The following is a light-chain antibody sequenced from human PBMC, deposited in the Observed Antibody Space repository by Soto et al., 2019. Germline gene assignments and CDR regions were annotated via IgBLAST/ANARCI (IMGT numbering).Light chain of an antibody. Sequence: DNQMTQSPSTLSASVGDRVTITCRASQSISTWLAWYQQKSGKAPKLLIYEASTLGSGVPSRFSGSGSGTEFTLTISSLQPDDFATYYCQQYNSYSSMFGHGTKVDIK. J-gene: IGKJ1*01. CDR3: QQYNSYSSM. CDR2: EAS. CDR1: QSISTW. V-gene: IGKV1-5*03.